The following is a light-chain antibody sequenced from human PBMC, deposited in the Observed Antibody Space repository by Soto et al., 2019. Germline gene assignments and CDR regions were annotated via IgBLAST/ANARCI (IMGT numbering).Light chain of an antibody. CDR3: HQYGRA. Sequence: EIVLTQSPATLSLSPGERATLSCRASQSIDSNTFGWYQQKPGQAPRLLSYGASSRATGIPDRVSGSGSGTDFTFTISRLEPEDFAVYYCHQYGRAFGQGTKVEIK. J-gene: IGKJ1*01. CDR1: QSIDSNT. CDR2: GAS. V-gene: IGKV3-20*01.